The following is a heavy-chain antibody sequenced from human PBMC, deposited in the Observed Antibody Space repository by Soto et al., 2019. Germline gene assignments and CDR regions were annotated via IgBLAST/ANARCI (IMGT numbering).Heavy chain of an antibody. D-gene: IGHD4-17*01. CDR1: GGSISSGGYY. CDR2: IYYSGST. V-gene: IGHV4-31*03. Sequence: QVQLQESGPGLVKPSQTLSLTCTVSGGSISSGGYYWSWIRQHAGKGLEWIGYIYYSGSTYYNPSLKSRVTISVDTSKNQFSLKLSSVTAADTAVYYCARVLTTVTTLVWYFDLWGRGTLVTVSS. CDR3: ARVLTTVTTLVWYFDL. J-gene: IGHJ2*01.